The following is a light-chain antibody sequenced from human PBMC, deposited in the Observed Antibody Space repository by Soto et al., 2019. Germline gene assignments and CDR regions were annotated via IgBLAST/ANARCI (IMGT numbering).Light chain of an antibody. J-gene: IGKJ1*01. CDR3: QQYYSYPWT. Sequence: AIRMTQSPSSCSASTGDRVTITCRASQGISSYLAWYQQKPGKAPKLLIYAASTLQSGVPSRFSGSGSGTDSTLTISCLQSEDFATYYCQQYYSYPWTFGQGTKVEIK. CDR1: QGISSY. V-gene: IGKV1-8*01. CDR2: AAS.